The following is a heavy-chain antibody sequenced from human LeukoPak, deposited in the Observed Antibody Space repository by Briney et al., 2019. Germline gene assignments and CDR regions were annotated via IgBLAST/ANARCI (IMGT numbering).Heavy chain of an antibody. Sequence: SETLSLTCGVYGGSFTGYYWAWLRQPPGKGLEYIGEIKHSGSTNHNPSLKSRVTMSIDTSKKQFSLNLRSVTAADTAVYYCARALDYDTEAFQHWGQGTLVTVSS. CDR2: IKHSGST. D-gene: IGHD4-17*01. CDR3: ARALDYDTEAFQH. J-gene: IGHJ1*01. CDR1: GGSFTGYY. V-gene: IGHV4-34*01.